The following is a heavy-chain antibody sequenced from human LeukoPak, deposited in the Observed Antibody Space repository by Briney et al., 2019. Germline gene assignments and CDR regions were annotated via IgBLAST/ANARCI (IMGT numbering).Heavy chain of an antibody. CDR2: IRYDGSNK. CDR1: GFTFSSYG. D-gene: IGHD3-3*01. V-gene: IGHV3-30*02. J-gene: IGHJ4*02. CDR3: AKGATIFGVVGSLYFDY. Sequence: GGSLRLSCAASGFTFSSYGMHWVRQAPGKGLEWVAFIRYDGSNKYYADSVKGRCTISRDNSKNTLYLQMNSLRAEDTAVYYCAKGATIFGVVGSLYFDYWGQGTLVTVSS.